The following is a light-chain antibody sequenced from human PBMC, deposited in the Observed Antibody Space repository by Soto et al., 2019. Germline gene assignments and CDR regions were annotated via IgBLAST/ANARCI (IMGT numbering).Light chain of an antibody. CDR3: QHYNNWPPYT. V-gene: IGKV3-15*01. Sequence: EIVMTQSPATLSVSPGERATLSCRASQSVSGNLAWYQQKPGQVPRLLIYDASTRASGVPARFIGSGIGTEFTLTISSLQSEDFAVYFCQHYNNWPPYTFGQGTKVENK. CDR2: DAS. J-gene: IGKJ2*01. CDR1: QSVSGN.